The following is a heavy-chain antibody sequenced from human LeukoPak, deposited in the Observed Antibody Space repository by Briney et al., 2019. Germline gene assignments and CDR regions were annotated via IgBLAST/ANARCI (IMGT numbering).Heavy chain of an antibody. J-gene: IGHJ4*02. CDR1: GYTFTNYY. Sequence: ASVKVSCKASGYTFTNYYMLWVRQAPGQGLEWMGIINPSGGSPTYAQKFQGRVTMTRNTSISTAYMELSSLRSEDTAVYYCARGLGKGIAARYFDYWGQGTLVTVSS. D-gene: IGHD6-6*01. CDR3: ARGLGKGIAARYFDY. V-gene: IGHV1-46*01. CDR2: INPSGGSP.